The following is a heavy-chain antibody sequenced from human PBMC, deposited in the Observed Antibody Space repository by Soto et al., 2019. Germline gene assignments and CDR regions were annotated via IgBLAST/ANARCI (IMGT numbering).Heavy chain of an antibody. V-gene: IGHV4-39*01. CDR2: IYFTGNT. CDR3: AGQTFTIAAASYGRSNWFDP. D-gene: IGHD6-25*01. CDR1: GGSITSSSHF. J-gene: IGHJ5*02. Sequence: SETLSLTCSASGGSITSSSHFWGWVRQPPGKGLEWIGAIYFTGNTYYTPSLKSRLTMSIDTSKNEFSLRLNSVTAADTAVYYCAGQTFTIAAASYGRSNWFDPWGPGTLVTVSS.